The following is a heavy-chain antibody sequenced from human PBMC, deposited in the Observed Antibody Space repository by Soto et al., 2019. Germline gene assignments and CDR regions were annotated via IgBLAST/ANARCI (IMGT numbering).Heavy chain of an antibody. CDR1: GFSFSTYA. D-gene: IGHD1-26*01. CDR3: ALRKTGSYFDY. Sequence: PGGSLRLSCAGSGFSFSTYAMSWVRQAPGKGLEWVSGIGASGAGTYYAESVKGRFTISRDNSKNTLHLQMNSLSAEDTAVYYCALRKTGSYFDYWGQGTLVTVSS. J-gene: IGHJ4*02. CDR2: IGASGAGT. V-gene: IGHV3-23*01.